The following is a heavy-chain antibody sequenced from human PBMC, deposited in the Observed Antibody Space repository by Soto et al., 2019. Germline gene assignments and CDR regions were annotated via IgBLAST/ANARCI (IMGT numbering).Heavy chain of an antibody. Sequence: GGSLRLSCSASGFTFSTAWMNLVRPAPGKGLEWVGRIKSKTDGGSTDYAAPVRGRFSISRDDSENTLSLQMNSLKTEDTAVYYCTADLRSPARRFDPRGQGTLVTVSS. J-gene: IGHJ5*02. CDR2: IKSKTDGGST. D-gene: IGHD4-17*01. V-gene: IGHV3-15*01. CDR3: TADLRSPARRFDP. CDR1: GFTFSTAW.